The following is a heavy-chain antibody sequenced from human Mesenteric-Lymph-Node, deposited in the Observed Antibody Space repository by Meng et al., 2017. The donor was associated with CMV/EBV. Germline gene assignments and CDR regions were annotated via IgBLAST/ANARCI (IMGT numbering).Heavy chain of an antibody. CDR1: GFNFNNAW. D-gene: IGHD3-22*01. CDR3: ARRKYDSGDYYHHAFDV. V-gene: IGHV3-66*02. Sequence: GESLKISCAASGFNFNNAWMSWVRQAPGKGLEWVSVVYSGGTTYYADSVKGRFTISRDNSKNTLYLQMNSLRAEDAAVYYCARRKYDSGDYYHHAFDVWGQGTLVTVSS. J-gene: IGHJ3*01. CDR2: VYSGGTT.